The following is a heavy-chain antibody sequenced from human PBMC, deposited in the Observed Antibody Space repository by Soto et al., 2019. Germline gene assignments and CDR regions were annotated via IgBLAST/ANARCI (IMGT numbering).Heavy chain of an antibody. CDR1: GFTFSSYA. D-gene: IGHD3-10*01. Sequence: GSLRLSCAASGFTFSSYAMSWVRQAPGKGLEWVSAISGSGGSTYYADSVKGRFTISRDNSKNTLYLQMNSLRAEDTAVYYCAKSTAQRITMVRGVNYFDYWGQGTLVTVSS. J-gene: IGHJ4*02. CDR2: ISGSGGST. V-gene: IGHV3-23*01. CDR3: AKSTAQRITMVRGVNYFDY.